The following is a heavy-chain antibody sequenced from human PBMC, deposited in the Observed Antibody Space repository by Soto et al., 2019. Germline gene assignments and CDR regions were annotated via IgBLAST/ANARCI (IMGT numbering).Heavy chain of an antibody. V-gene: IGHV4-31*03. D-gene: IGHD4-17*01. CDR1: GGSISSGGYY. CDR2: IYYSGST. J-gene: IGHJ4*02. Sequence: SETLSLTCTVSGGSISSGGYYWSWIRQHPGKGLEWIGYIYYSGSTYYNPSLKSRVTISVDTSKNQFSLKLSSVTAADTAVYYCARYRDGYYGDYAHFDYWGQGTLVTVS. CDR3: ARYRDGYYGDYAHFDY.